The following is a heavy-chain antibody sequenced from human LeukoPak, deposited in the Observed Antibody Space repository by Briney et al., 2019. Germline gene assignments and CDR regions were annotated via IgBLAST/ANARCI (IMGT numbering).Heavy chain of an antibody. CDR1: GGSFSGYY. CDR3: ASDYYDSSGYGPRSDY. J-gene: IGHJ4*02. Sequence: SETLSLTCAVYGGSFSGYYWSWIRQPPGKGLEWIGEISHSGSTNYNPSLKSRVTISVDTSKNQFSLKLSSVTAADTAVYYCASDYYDSSGYGPRSDYWGQGTLVTVSS. V-gene: IGHV4-34*01. CDR2: ISHSGST. D-gene: IGHD3-22*01.